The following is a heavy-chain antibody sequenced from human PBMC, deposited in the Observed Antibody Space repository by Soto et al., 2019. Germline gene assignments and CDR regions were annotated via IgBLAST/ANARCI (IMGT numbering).Heavy chain of an antibody. V-gene: IGHV1-69*13. CDR3: AKGSYCSSTSCYYYYYYGMDV. Sequence: SVKVSCKASGGTFSSYAISWVRQAPGQGLEWMGGIIPIFGTANYAQKFQGRVTITADESTSTAYMELSSLRSEDTAVYYCAKGSYCSSTSCYYYYYYGMDVWGQGTTVTVSS. CDR1: GGTFSSYA. D-gene: IGHD2-2*01. CDR2: IIPIFGTA. J-gene: IGHJ6*02.